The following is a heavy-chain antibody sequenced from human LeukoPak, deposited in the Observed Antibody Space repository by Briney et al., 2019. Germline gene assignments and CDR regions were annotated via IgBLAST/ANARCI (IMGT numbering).Heavy chain of an antibody. J-gene: IGHJ4*02. V-gene: IGHV4-59*12. Sequence: SETLSLTCTVSGGSISSYYWSWIRQPPGKGLEWIGYIYYSGSANYNPSLKSRVTMSVDTSKNQFSLKLSSVTAADTAVYYCARGAAARPWRFDYWGQGTLVTVSS. CDR1: GGSISSYY. CDR2: IYYSGSA. CDR3: ARGAAARPWRFDY. D-gene: IGHD6-6*01.